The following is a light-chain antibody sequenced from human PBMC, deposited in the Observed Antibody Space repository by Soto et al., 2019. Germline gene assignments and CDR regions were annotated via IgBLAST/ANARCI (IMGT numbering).Light chain of an antibody. CDR3: LVWDRTSDQVV. V-gene: IGLV3-21*02. Sequence: SYELTQPPSLSVAPGQTARIACGGNNIGTKSVHWYQQKPGQAPVLVVYDDSDRPSGIPERFSGSNSGNTATLTITRVEAGDEADFYCLVWDRTSDQVVFGGGTKLTVL. J-gene: IGLJ2*01. CDR1: NIGTKS. CDR2: DDS.